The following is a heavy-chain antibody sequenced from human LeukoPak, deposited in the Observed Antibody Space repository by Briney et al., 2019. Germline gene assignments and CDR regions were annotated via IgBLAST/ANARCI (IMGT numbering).Heavy chain of an antibody. D-gene: IGHD6-6*01. Sequence: GGSLRLSCAPSDFPLGSYWMSGVRQAPGRGLEGVAKKRQVGGEKYYVDSVKGRFTISRDNAKNSLYLQMNSLRAEDTAVYYCARARSSSSSDTYYYYYYMDVWGKGTTVTVSS. CDR2: KRQVGGEK. CDR3: ARARSSSSSDTYYYYYYMDV. J-gene: IGHJ6*03. V-gene: IGHV3-7*01. CDR1: DFPLGSYW.